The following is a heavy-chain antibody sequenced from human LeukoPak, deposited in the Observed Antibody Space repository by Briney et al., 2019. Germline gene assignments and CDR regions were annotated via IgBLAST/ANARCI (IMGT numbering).Heavy chain of an antibody. J-gene: IGHJ4*02. CDR3: AKDLLFSITYYGGVAY. Sequence: GGSLRLSCAASGLTYSNYAMTWVRQAQGKGLEWVSGISGKGDITYYADSVKGRFTISRDNSKNMLFLQMNSLRAEDTAVYYCAKDLLFSITYYGGVAYWGQGTLVTVSS. CDR1: GLTYSNYA. V-gene: IGHV3-23*01. D-gene: IGHD1-26*01. CDR2: ISGKGDIT.